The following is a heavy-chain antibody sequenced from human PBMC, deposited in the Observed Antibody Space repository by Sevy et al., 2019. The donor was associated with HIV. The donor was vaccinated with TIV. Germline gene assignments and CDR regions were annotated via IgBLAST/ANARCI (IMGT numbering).Heavy chain of an antibody. CDR2: IYYGGIT. J-gene: IGHJ6*02. D-gene: IGHD3-10*01. CDR3: ARAAGEYYYAMDV. Sequence: SETLSLTCTVSGVSISTYYWTWIRQSPGKGLEWIGYIYYGGITNYNHSLKSRGTISVDTSKNHFSLKLTSVTTADTAMYYCARAAGEYYYAMDVWGQGTTVTVSS. CDR1: GVSISTYY. V-gene: IGHV4-59*01.